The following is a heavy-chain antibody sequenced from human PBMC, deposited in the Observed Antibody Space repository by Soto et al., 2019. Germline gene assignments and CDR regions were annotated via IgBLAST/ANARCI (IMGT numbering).Heavy chain of an antibody. Sequence: QVQLRESGPGLVKPSGTLSLTCVVSGNSITSRNWWSWVRQPPGKGLEFIGEIHESGSANYNPSLKSRVTMSLDKSKNQFSLIMTSATAADTALYYCARYSALSGTYYFDYWGQGTLVAVSS. D-gene: IGHD2-21*01. V-gene: IGHV4-4*02. CDR2: IHESGSA. CDR1: GNSITSRNW. CDR3: ARYSALSGTYYFDY. J-gene: IGHJ4*02.